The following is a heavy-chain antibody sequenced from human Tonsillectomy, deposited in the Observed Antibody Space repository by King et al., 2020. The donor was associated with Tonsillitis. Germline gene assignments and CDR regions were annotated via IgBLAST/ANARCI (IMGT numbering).Heavy chain of an antibody. J-gene: IGHJ4*02. CDR3: AKDSDSSGCYYGVLESAPDY. Sequence: VQLVESGGGVVQPGGSLRLSCAASGFTFSSCAMHWVRQAPGKGLEWVAVISDDGRNKYYADSVKGRFTISRDNSKNTLFLQMNSLRAEDTAVYYWAKDSDSSGCYYGVLESAPDYWGQGTLVTVSS. CDR1: GFTFSSCA. V-gene: IGHV3-30*18. CDR2: ISDDGRNK. D-gene: IGHD3-22*01.